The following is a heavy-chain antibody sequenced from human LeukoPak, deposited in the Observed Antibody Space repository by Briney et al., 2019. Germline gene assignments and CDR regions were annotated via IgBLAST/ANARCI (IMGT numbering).Heavy chain of an antibody. D-gene: IGHD1-26*01. Sequence: PSETLSLTCTVSGGSVSSSSYYWGWIRQPPGKGLEWIGSIYYSGSTYYNPSLKSRVTISVDTSKNQFSLKLSSVTAADTAVYYCASQWELFYWGQRTLVTVSS. J-gene: IGHJ4*02. CDR1: GGSVSSSSYY. V-gene: IGHV4-39*01. CDR3: ASQWELFY. CDR2: IYYSGST.